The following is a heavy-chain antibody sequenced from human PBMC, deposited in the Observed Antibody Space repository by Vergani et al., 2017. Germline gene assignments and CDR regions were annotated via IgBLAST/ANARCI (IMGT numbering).Heavy chain of an antibody. CDR2: ISYDGSNK. J-gene: IGHJ6*02. Sequence: VQLVESGGGLVQPGGSLRLSCAASGFTFSSYSMNWVRQAPGKGLEWVAVISYDGSNKYYADSVKGRFTISRDNSKNTLYLQMNSLRAEDTAVYYCAKDLYYYDSSGYSGYYYYGMDVWGQGTTVTVSS. CDR1: GFTFSSYS. CDR3: AKDLYYYDSSGYSGYYYYGMDV. V-gene: IGHV3-30*18. D-gene: IGHD3-22*01.